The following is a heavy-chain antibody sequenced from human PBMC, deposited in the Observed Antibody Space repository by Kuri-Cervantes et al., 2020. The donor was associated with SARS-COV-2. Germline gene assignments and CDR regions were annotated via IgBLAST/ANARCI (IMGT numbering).Heavy chain of an antibody. CDR2: IYPGDSDT. D-gene: IGHD4-17*01. V-gene: IGHV5-51*01. CDR1: GYSFTTYW. CDR3: ARRAYGEQVDYYYMDV. J-gene: IGHJ6*03. Sequence: GGSLRLSCKGSGYSFTTYWIGWVRQMPGKGLEWMGIIYPGDSDTRYSPSFQGQATISADKSISTAFLQWSSLKASDTAIYYCARRAYGEQVDYYYMDVWGKGTTVTVSS.